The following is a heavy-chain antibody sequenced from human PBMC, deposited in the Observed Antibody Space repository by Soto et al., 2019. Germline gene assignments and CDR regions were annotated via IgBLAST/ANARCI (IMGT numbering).Heavy chain of an antibody. D-gene: IGHD3-3*01. V-gene: IGHV1-18*01. Sequence: ASVKVSCKASGYTFTSYGISWVRQAPGQGLEWMGWISAYNGNTNYAQKLQGRVTMTTDTSTSTAYMELRSLRSDDTAVYYCARSGGFWSDREGYYYYYYMDVWGKGTTVTVSS. J-gene: IGHJ6*03. CDR1: GYTFTSYG. CDR2: ISAYNGNT. CDR3: ARSGGFWSDREGYYYYYYMDV.